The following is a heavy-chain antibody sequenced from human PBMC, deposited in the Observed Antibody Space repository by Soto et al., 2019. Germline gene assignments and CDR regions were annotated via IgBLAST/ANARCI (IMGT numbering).Heavy chain of an antibody. D-gene: IGHD1-26*01. V-gene: IGHV4-4*02. CDR2: IYHSGST. Sequence: QVQLQESGPGLVKPSGTLSLTCAVSGGSISSSNWWSWVRQPPGKGLEWIGEIYHSGSTNYNPSLKGRVTISVDKAKNQFSLKLSSVTAADTAVYYCAGLVLVGAGRGAFDIWGQGTMVTVSS. CDR1: GGSISSSNW. CDR3: AGLVLVGAGRGAFDI. J-gene: IGHJ3*02.